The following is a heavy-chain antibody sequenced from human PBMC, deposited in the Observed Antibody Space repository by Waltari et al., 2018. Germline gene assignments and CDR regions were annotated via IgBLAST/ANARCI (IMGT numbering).Heavy chain of an antibody. CDR3: ARYHVFRGDFLSGYYGS. D-gene: IGHD3-3*01. Sequence: EVQLEESGGGLVQPGGSLRLSCAASGFTFSSYWMTWVRQAPGKGLEWVANINQDGSGPYYADSLKGRFTISRDNAKNSLYLQMNSLRAEDTALYSCARYHVFRGDFLSGYYGSWGQGTLVTVSS. V-gene: IGHV3-7*01. CDR1: GFTFSSYW. J-gene: IGHJ5*02. CDR2: INQDGSGP.